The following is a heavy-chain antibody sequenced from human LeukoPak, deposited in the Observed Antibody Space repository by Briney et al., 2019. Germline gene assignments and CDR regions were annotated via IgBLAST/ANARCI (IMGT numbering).Heavy chain of an antibody. CDR1: GGSISTYY. CDR2: IYYSGST. CDR3: ARPMVRGSPDAFDI. Sequence: MSSETLSLTCTVSGGSISTYYWSWIRQSPGKGLERIGYIYYSGSTNYNPSLKSRVTISLDTSKPQFSLKLSSVTAADTAVYYCARPMVRGSPDAFDIWGQGTMVTVSS. J-gene: IGHJ3*02. V-gene: IGHV4-59*08. D-gene: IGHD3-10*01.